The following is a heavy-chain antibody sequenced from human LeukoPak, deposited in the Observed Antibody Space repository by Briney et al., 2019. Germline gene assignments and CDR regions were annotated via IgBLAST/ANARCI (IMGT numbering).Heavy chain of an antibody. CDR2: ISWDGGST. CDR1: GFTFDDYT. Sequence: GGSLRLSCAASGFTFDDYTMHWVRHAPGKGLEWVSLISWDGGSTYYADSVKGRFTISRDNSKNSLYLQMNSLRAEDTAVYYCASTPEIGVDYWGQGTLVTVSS. J-gene: IGHJ4*02. D-gene: IGHD1-14*01. CDR3: ASTPEIGVDY. V-gene: IGHV3-43*01.